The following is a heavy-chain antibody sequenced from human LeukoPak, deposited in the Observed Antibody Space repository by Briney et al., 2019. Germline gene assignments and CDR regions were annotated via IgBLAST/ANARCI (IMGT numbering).Heavy chain of an antibody. V-gene: IGHV3-21*01. CDR1: GFTFSSYS. Sequence: GGSPRLSCAASGFTFSSYSMNWVRQAPGKGLEWVSSISSSSSYIYYADSVKGRFTISRDNAKNSLYLQMNSLRAEDTAVYYCARDTPSLRDAFDIWGQGTMVTVSS. D-gene: IGHD4-17*01. J-gene: IGHJ3*02. CDR2: ISSSSSYI. CDR3: ARDTPSLRDAFDI.